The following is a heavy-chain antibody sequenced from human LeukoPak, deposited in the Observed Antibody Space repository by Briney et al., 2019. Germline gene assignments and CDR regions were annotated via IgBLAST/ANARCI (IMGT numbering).Heavy chain of an antibody. CDR1: GFTFSSYA. J-gene: IGHJ5*02. CDR2: ISSNGGST. Sequence: PRGSLRLSCSASGFTFSSYAMHWVRQAPGKGLEYVSAISSNGGSTYYADSVKGRFTISRDNSKNTLYLQMSSLRAEDTAVYYCVTPLFSYYYGSGSYPAGWFDPWGQGTLVTVSS. V-gene: IGHV3-64D*06. D-gene: IGHD3-10*01. CDR3: VTPLFSYYYGSGSYPAGWFDP.